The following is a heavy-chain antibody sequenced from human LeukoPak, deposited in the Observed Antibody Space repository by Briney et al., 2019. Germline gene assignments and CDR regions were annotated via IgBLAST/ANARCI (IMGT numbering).Heavy chain of an antibody. CDR2: LNTNTGNP. J-gene: IGHJ4*02. V-gene: IGHV7-4-1*02. Sequence: ASVKVSCQASGYTFTSYGISWVRQAPGQGLEWMGWLNTNTGNPTYAQGLTGRFIFPLHTSVSTASLPVSSLQAEDSAVYYCARGSIGAPHHFDYWGQGTLVTVSS. CDR1: GYTFTSYG. D-gene: IGHD3-10*01. CDR3: ARGSIGAPHHFDY.